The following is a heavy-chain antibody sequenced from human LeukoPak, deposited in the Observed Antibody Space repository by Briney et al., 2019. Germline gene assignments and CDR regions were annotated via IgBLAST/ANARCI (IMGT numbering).Heavy chain of an antibody. CDR3: ARLTAARYYYYYYYMDV. D-gene: IGHD6-6*01. Sequence: SETLSLTCTVSGGAISSYYCSWIPQPPGKGLGWIGYIYTSGSTNYNPYLTSRVTISVDTSKNQFSLKLSSVTAADTAVYYCARLTAARYYYYYYYMDVWGKGTTVTVSS. CDR2: IYTSGST. J-gene: IGHJ6*03. CDR1: GGAISSYY. V-gene: IGHV4-4*09.